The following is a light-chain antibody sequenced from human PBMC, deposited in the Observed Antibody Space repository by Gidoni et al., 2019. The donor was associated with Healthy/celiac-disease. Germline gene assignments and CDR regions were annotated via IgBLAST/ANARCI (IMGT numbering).Light chain of an antibody. CDR1: QSVSSSY. Sequence: IVLTQSPGTLSLSPGERATLSCSASQSVSSSYLDWYQQKPGQAPRLLIYGASSRATGNPDRLSGSGCGTDFTRTISRLETEDFAVYYCQKYGSSPRTCGQGTKVEIK. CDR2: GAS. CDR3: QKYGSSPRT. V-gene: IGKV3-20*01. J-gene: IGKJ1*01.